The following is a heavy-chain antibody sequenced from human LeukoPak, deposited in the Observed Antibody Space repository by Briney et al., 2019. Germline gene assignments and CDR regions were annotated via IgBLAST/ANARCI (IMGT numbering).Heavy chain of an antibody. Sequence: PGGSLRLSCAASGFTFYSHAMHWVRQAPAKGLEWVAVISYDGGNKFYADSVRGRFTISRDNSKNTLYLQMNSLRPEDTAVYYCARVDSSGWLIYGMDVWGQGTTVTVSS. V-gene: IGHV3-30-3*01. CDR1: GFTFYSHA. CDR2: ISYDGGNK. D-gene: IGHD6-19*01. J-gene: IGHJ6*02. CDR3: ARVDSSGWLIYGMDV.